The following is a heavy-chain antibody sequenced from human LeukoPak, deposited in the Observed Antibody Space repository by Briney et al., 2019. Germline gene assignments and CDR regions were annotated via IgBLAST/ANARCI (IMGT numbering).Heavy chain of an antibody. V-gene: IGHV3-30*02. D-gene: IGHD2-8*01. J-gene: IGHJ6*03. CDR2: IRYDGSIK. CDR1: GFTFSSYS. Sequence: PGESLRLSCAASGFTFSSYSMHWVRQAPGKGLEWVTFIRYDGSIKYYADSVKGRFTISRDNSKNTLYLQMNSLRAEDTAVYYCANGNRCTSPNCLGYYYFYMDVWGKGTTVTVSS. CDR3: ANGNRCTSPNCLGYYYFYMDV.